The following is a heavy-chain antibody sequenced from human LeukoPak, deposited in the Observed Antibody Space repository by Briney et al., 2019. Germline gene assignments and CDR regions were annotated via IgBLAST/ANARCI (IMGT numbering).Heavy chain of an antibody. CDR1: GGSISSSY. D-gene: IGHD3-10*01. CDR3: ARHAAGRGF. CDR2: IYYRGST. J-gene: IGHJ4*02. V-gene: IGHV4-59*08. Sequence: SQTLSLTCTVSGGSISSSYWSWIRQPPEKGLEWIGYIYYRGSTSYNPSLKSRVTISIDTSKSQFSLNLNSVTAADTAVYYCARHAAGRGFWGQGTLVTVSS.